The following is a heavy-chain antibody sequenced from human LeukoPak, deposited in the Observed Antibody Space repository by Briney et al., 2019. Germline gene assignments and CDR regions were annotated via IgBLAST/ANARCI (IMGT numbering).Heavy chain of an antibody. J-gene: IGHJ4*02. CDR2: IGGRGGST. V-gene: IGHV3-23*01. CDR3: AKGLQKQPCLRDYFDY. CDR1: GFTFSCDA. Sequence: GGSLRLSCAASGFTFSCDAMSWGPQAPGKRLEGVSAIGGRGGSTYYADSVKGRFTISRDNSKNTLYLQMNSLRAEDTAVYYCAKGLQKQPCLRDYFDYWGQGTLVTVSS. D-gene: IGHD3-16*01.